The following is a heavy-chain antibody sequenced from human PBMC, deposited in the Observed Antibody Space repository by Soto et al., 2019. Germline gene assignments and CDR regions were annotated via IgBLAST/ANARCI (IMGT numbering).Heavy chain of an antibody. J-gene: IGHJ4*02. CDR2: VYATGST. D-gene: IGHD2-15*01. CDR1: GGSVSRGGYY. Sequence: QVQLQESGPGLVKPSQTLSLTCSVSGGSVSRGGYYWSWIRQLPGKGLEWNGYVYATGSTHYNPSLKGPVTISMDTTKNQFSLKLNSATDADTAVYYCVRERRDSWPPMFFDYWGQGTLVTVSS. CDR3: VRERRDSWPPMFFDY. V-gene: IGHV4-31*01.